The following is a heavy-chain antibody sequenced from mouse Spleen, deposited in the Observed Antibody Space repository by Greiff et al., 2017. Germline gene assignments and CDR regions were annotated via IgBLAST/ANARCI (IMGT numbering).Heavy chain of an antibody. J-gene: IGHJ3*01. V-gene: IGHV2-3*01. CDR1: GFSLTSYG. Sequence: VQLQQSGPGLVAPSQSLSITCTVSGFSLTSYGVSWVRQPPGKGLEWLGVIWGDGSTNYHSALISRLSISKDNSKSQVFLKLNSLQTDDTATYYCAKGGYDYDPAWFAYWGQGTLVTVSA. CDR3: AKGGYDYDPAWFAY. CDR2: IWGDGST. D-gene: IGHD2-4*01.